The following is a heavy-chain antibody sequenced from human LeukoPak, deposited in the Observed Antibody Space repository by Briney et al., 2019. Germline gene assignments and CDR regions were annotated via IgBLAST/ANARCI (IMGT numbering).Heavy chain of an antibody. CDR2: VGRSGVDT. J-gene: IGHJ4*02. V-gene: IGHV3-23*01. Sequence: GGSLRLSCVASGFTFSSYAVSWFRQAPGKGLEWVSTVGRSGVDTYYADSVRGRFTISKDSSKNTLQMNSLSAEDTAIYYCVKHSGGVYGNSDSWGQGILVIVSS. D-gene: IGHD1-1*01. CDR1: GFTFSSYA. CDR3: VKHSGGVYGNSDS.